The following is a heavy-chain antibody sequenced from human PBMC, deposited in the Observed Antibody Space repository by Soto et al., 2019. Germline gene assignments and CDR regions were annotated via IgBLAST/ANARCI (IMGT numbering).Heavy chain of an antibody. CDR1: GFTFSSYS. CDR3: ARDDSRGYYYPSYFDY. Sequence: GGSLRLSCAASGFTFSSYSLNWVRQAPGKGLEWVSYIGSSSSTIYYADSVKGRFTISRDNAKNSLHLQMNSLRDEDTAVYYCARDDSRGYYYPSYFDYWGQGTLVTVSS. D-gene: IGHD3-22*01. J-gene: IGHJ4*02. V-gene: IGHV3-48*02. CDR2: IGSSSSTI.